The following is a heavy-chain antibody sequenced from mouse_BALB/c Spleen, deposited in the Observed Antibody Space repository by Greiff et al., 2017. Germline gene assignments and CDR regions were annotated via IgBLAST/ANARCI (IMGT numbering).Heavy chain of an antibody. J-gene: IGHJ3*01. CDR3: ARHGDYDAWLAY. Sequence: EVKLMESGGGLVKPGGSLKLSCAASGFAFSSYDMSWVRQTPEKRLEWVAYISSGGGSTYYPDTVKGRFTISRDNAKNTLYLQMSSLKSEDTAMYYCARHGDYDAWLAYWGQGTLVTVSA. CDR1: GFAFSSYD. D-gene: IGHD2-4*01. V-gene: IGHV5-12-1*01. CDR2: ISSGGGST.